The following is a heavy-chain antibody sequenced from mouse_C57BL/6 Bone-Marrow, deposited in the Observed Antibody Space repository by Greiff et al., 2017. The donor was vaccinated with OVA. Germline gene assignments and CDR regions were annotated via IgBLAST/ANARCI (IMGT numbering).Heavy chain of an antibody. V-gene: IGHV1-81*01. Sequence: QVQLQQPGAELVRPGASVKLSCKASGYTFTSYGISWVKQSTGQGLEWIGEIYPRSGNTYYNEKFKGKTTMTADKSSSTAYMELRSLTSEDSAVYFCGRWDVRRAMDYWGQGTSVTVSS. D-gene: IGHD4-1*01. J-gene: IGHJ4*01. CDR3: GRWDVRRAMDY. CDR2: IYPRSGNT. CDR1: GYTFTSYG.